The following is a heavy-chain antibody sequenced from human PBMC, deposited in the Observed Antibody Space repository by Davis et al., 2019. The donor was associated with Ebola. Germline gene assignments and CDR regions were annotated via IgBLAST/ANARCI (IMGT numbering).Heavy chain of an antibody. Sequence: GGSLRLSCAASGFTFSSYSMNWVRQAPGKGLEWVSSISSSSSYIYYADSVKGRFTISRDNAKNSLYLQMNSLRAEDTAVYYCARDMGRDIVVVPAAGLDYWGQGTLVTVSS. CDR1: GFTFSSYS. J-gene: IGHJ4*02. CDR2: ISSSSSYI. CDR3: ARDMGRDIVVVPAAGLDY. D-gene: IGHD2-2*01. V-gene: IGHV3-21*01.